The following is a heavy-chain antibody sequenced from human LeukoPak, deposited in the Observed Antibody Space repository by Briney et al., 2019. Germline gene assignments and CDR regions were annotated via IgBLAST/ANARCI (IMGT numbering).Heavy chain of an antibody. CDR2: IYYSGST. CDR1: GGSISSGGYS. Sequence: NASQTLSLTCAVSGGSISSGGYSWSWIRQPPGKGLEWIGFIYYSGSTNYNPSLKSRVTISVDTSKNQFSLKLSSVTPADTAVYYCARLHYYGSGSLDWGQGTLVTVSS. D-gene: IGHD3-10*01. J-gene: IGHJ4*02. V-gene: IGHV4-30-4*07. CDR3: ARLHYYGSGSLD.